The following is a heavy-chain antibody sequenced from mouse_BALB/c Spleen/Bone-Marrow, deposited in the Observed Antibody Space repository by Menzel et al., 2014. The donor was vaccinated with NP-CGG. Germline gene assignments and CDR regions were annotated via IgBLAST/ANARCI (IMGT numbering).Heavy chain of an antibody. CDR1: GYSITSGYY. Sequence: EVKLQESGPGLVKPSQSLSLTCSVTGYSITSGYYWNWIRQFPGNTLEWMGYISYDGSNNYNPSLKNRISITRDTSKNQFFLKLNSVTTEDTATYYCARARFDSAFAYWGQGTLVTVSA. D-gene: IGHD2-4*01. J-gene: IGHJ3*01. V-gene: IGHV3-6*02. CDR2: ISYDGSN. CDR3: ARARFDSAFAY.